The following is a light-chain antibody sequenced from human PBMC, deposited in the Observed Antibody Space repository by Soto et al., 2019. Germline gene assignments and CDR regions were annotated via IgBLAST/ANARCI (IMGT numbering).Light chain of an antibody. CDR1: SSDIGAFNY. CDR3: SSYAATNTVL. Sequence: QSALAQPASVSGSPGQSITISCTGTSSDIGAFNYVSWYQQHPGDAPKLLSFDVSDRPSGISVRFSASKSGNTASLTISGLQTEDEAHYFCSSYAATNTVLFGGGTKLTVL. CDR2: DVS. J-gene: IGLJ2*01. V-gene: IGLV2-14*03.